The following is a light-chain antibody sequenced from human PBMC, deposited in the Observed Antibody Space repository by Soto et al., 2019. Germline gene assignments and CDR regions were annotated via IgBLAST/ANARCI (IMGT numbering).Light chain of an antibody. CDR1: QTVSSNY. Sequence: EIVLTQSPATLSLSPGERATLSCRASQTVSSNYLAWCQQRPGQAPRLLIYDASNRATGIPARFSGSGSGTDFTLTISSLEPEDFAVYYCQQRSNWPITFGQGTRLEIK. CDR2: DAS. V-gene: IGKV3-11*01. J-gene: IGKJ5*01. CDR3: QQRSNWPIT.